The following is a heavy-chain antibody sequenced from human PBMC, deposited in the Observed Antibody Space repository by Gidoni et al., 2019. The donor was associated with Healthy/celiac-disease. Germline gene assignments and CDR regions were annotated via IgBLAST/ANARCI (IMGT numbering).Heavy chain of an antibody. CDR1: GLTFSSYA. D-gene: IGHD4-17*01. CDR2: ISYDGSNQ. CDR3: ASVYGDSQGAFDI. Sequence: VQPGRSLRLSCAAAGLTFSSYAMHWVRQAPGKGLEWVAVISYDGSNQYYADSVKGRFTSSRDNSKNTLYLQMNSLRAEDTAVYYCASVYGDSQGAFDIWVQGTMVTVSS. V-gene: IGHV3-30-3*01. J-gene: IGHJ3*02.